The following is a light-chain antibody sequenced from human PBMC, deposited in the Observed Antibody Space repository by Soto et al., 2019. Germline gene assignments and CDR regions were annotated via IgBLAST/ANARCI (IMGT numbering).Light chain of an antibody. V-gene: IGLV1-51*02. CDR1: SSNIGNNY. J-gene: IGLJ1*01. Sequence: QSVLTQPPSVSAAPGQKVTISCSGSSSNIGNNYVSWYQQLPGTAPKLLIYENDKRPSGIPDRFSGSKSGTSATLGITGLQTGAEADYYCATWDSLSALYVFATGT. CDR3: ATWDSLSALYV. CDR2: END.